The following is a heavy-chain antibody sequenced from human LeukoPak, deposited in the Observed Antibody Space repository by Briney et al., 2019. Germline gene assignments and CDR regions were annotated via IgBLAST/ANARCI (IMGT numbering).Heavy chain of an antibody. Sequence: GESLKISCKGSGYSFTSYWIGWVRQMPGKGLEWMGIIYPGDSDTRYSPSFQGQVTISADKSISTAYLQWSSLKASDTTMYYCARLLFSGFAHYYYGMDVWGQGTTVTVSS. CDR3: ARLLFSGFAHYYYGMDV. V-gene: IGHV5-51*01. CDR1: GYSFTSYW. D-gene: IGHD2/OR15-2a*01. CDR2: IYPGDSDT. J-gene: IGHJ6*02.